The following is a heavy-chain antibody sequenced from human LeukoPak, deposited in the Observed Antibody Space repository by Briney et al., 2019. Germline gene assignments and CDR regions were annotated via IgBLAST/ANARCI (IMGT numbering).Heavy chain of an antibody. CDR3: ARGSGYYDSSGLFDY. Sequence: GGSLRLSCAASGFTFSSYGMHWVRQAPGKGLEWVAFIRYDGSNKYYADSVKGRFTISRDNAKNSLYLQMNSLRAEDTAVYYCARGSGYYDSSGLFDYWGQGTLVTVSS. CDR2: IRYDGSNK. CDR1: GFTFSSYG. D-gene: IGHD3-22*01. V-gene: IGHV3-30*02. J-gene: IGHJ4*02.